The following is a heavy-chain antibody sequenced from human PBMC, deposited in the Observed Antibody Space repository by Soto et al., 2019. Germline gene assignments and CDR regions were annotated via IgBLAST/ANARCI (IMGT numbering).Heavy chain of an antibody. CDR2: ISYDGSNK. Sequence: PGGSLRLSCAASGFTFSTFWMHWVRQAPGKGLEWVAVISYDGSNKYYADSVKGRFTISRDNSKNTLYLQMNSLRAEDTAVYYCAKGIYGSGSPSYFDYWGQGTLVTVSS. V-gene: IGHV3-30*18. CDR3: AKGIYGSGSPSYFDY. J-gene: IGHJ4*02. D-gene: IGHD3-10*01. CDR1: GFTFSTFW.